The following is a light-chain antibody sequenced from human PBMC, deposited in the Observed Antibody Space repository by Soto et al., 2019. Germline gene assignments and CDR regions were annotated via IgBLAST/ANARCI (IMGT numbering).Light chain of an antibody. CDR2: AVS. J-gene: IGKJ1*01. V-gene: IGKV3-15*01. CDR1: QSVRNN. Sequence: EIVMTQSPVTLSVSPGEGATLFCRASQSVRNNLAWYQQKPGLAPRLLIYAVSTRATGVPARFSGNGSETEFTLTISGLQSDDFAVYYCQQYGSAPRTFGQGTKVDIK. CDR3: QQYGSAPRT.